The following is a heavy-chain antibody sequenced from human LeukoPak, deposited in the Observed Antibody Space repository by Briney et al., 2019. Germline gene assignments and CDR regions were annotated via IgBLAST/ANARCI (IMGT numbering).Heavy chain of an antibody. D-gene: IGHD3-22*01. Sequence: SVKVSCKASGGTFSSYAISWVRQAPGQGLEWMGGIIPIFGTANYAQKFQGRVAITADESTSTAYMELSSLRSEDTAVYYCASPQDGYYYHYFDYWGQGTLVTVSS. J-gene: IGHJ4*02. V-gene: IGHV1-69*13. CDR2: IIPIFGTA. CDR1: GGTFSSYA. CDR3: ASPQDGYYYHYFDY.